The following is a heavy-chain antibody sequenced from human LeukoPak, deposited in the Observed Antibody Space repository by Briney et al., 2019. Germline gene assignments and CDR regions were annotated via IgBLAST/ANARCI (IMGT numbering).Heavy chain of an antibody. J-gene: IGHJ4*02. V-gene: IGHV1-2*02. CDR3: ARVKTMIIVVSLFDY. D-gene: IGHD3-22*01. CDR2: INPNSGGT. CDR1: GYTFIGYY. Sequence: GASVKVSCKASGYTFIGYYMHWVRRAPGQGLEWMGWINPNSGGTNYAQQFQGRLTMTRDTSISTAYMELSRLRSDDTAVYYCARVKTMIIVVSLFDYWGQGTLVTVSS.